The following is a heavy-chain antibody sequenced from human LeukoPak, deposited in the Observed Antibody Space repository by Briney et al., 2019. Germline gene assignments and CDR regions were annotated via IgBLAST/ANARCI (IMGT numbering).Heavy chain of an antibody. CDR2: IRQDGGDN. CDR3: TKWSTSGSYYTE. D-gene: IGHD3-10*01. CDR1: GFTFRNYW. J-gene: IGHJ4*02. V-gene: IGHV3-7*01. Sequence: GGSLRLSCAGSGFTFRNYWMGWVRQPPGKGLEWVANIRQDGGDNHYVDSVKGRFTISRDNARNSLSLQMNSLRAEETAVYYCTKWSTSGSYYTEWGQGTLVIVSS.